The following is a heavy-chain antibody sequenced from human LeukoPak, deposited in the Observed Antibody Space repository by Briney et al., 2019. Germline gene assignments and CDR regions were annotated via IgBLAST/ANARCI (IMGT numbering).Heavy chain of an antibody. D-gene: IGHD3-10*01. Sequence: GGSLRLSCAASGFTFSSYEMNWVRQAPGKGLEWVSYISGSGATIYYADSVKGRFTISRDNAKNSVYLQMNSLRVEDTAVYYCARESPYAKYYYGLSYFDYWGQGTLVTVSS. CDR2: ISGSGATI. CDR3: ARESPYAKYYYGLSYFDY. CDR1: GFTFSSYE. J-gene: IGHJ4*02. V-gene: IGHV3-48*03.